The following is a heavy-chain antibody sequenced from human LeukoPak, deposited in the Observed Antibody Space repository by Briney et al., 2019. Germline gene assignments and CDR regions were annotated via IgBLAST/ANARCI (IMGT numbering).Heavy chain of an antibody. CDR3: ARGDYGSGSVTPHYYYSMDV. CDR2: IYSGGST. V-gene: IGHV3-53*01. Sequence: GGSLRLACAASGFTVSSNYMSWVRQARGKGLEWVSVIYSGGSTYYADSVKGRFTISRDNSKNTLYLQMNSLRADDTAVYYCARGDYGSGSVTPHYYYSMDVWGKGTTVTVSS. CDR1: GFTVSSNY. D-gene: IGHD3-10*01. J-gene: IGHJ6*03.